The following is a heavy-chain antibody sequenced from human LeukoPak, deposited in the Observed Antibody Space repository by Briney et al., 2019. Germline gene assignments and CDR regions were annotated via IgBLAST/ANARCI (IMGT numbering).Heavy chain of an antibody. CDR2: INHSGST. V-gene: IGHV4-34*01. J-gene: IGHJ6*03. CDR3: ARERRNYDFWSGQYYYYYYMDV. Sequence: SETLSLTCAVYGGSFSGYYWSWIRQPPGKGLEWIGEINHSGSTNYNPSLKSRVTISVDTSKNQFSLKLSSVTAADTAVYYCARERRNYDFWSGQYYYYYYMDVWGKGTTVTISS. D-gene: IGHD3-3*01. CDR1: GGSFSGYY.